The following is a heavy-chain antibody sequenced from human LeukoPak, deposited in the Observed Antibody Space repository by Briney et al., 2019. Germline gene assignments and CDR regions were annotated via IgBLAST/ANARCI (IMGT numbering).Heavy chain of an antibody. J-gene: IGHJ4*02. CDR2: ISYDGSNK. CDR1: GFTFSSYA. D-gene: IGHD6-13*01. V-gene: IGHV3-30-3*01. CDR3: ARARSSRLDY. Sequence: GGSLRLSCAASGFTFSSYAMHWVRQAPGKGLEWVAVISYDGSNKYYADSVKGRFTISRDNSKNTLYLQMNSLRAEDTAVYYCARARSSRLDYWGQGTLVTVSS.